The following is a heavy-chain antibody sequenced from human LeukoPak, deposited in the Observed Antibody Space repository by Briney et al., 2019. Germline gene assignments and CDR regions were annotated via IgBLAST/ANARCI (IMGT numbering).Heavy chain of an antibody. CDR2: SSSSSSYT. D-gene: IGHD4-17*01. CDR3: ARVGRGSYGAFDI. Sequence: GGSLRLSCAASGFTFSDYYMSWIRQAPGKGLEWVSYSSSSSSYTNYADSVKGRFTISRDNAKNTLYLQMNSLRAEDTAVYYCARVGRGSYGAFDIWGQGTMVTVSS. J-gene: IGHJ3*02. V-gene: IGHV3-11*06. CDR1: GFTFSDYY.